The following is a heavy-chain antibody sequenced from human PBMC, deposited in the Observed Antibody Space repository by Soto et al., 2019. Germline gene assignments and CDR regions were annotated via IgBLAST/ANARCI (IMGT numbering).Heavy chain of an antibody. Sequence: LTCAVCSGSFSCYYWAWIRKPQGKGMEWIGEINNTRSNKYNPSIKSPVTISVDKSKNQFSLKISSVTAADTASYYCARLKSSITMVQDYWGQGTLVTVPS. J-gene: IGHJ4*02. D-gene: IGHD3-10*01. CDR1: SGSFSCYY. CDR3: ARLKSSITMVQDY. V-gene: IGHV4-34*01. CDR2: INNTRSN.